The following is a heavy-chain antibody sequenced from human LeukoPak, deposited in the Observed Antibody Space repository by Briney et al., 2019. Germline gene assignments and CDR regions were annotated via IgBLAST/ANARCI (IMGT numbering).Heavy chain of an antibody. Sequence: GESLKISCEGSGYGFSTYWIGWVRQMPGKGLGYMGIIYPGESDIRYSPSFQGQVTISADKSKSTAYLEWSNLKASDTAIYYCARHEDSYGYGGRYYYYGMDVWGQGTTVTVSS. J-gene: IGHJ6*02. CDR2: IYPGESDI. CDR1: GYGFSTYW. D-gene: IGHD5-18*01. CDR3: ARHEDSYGYGGRYYYYGMDV. V-gene: IGHV5-51*01.